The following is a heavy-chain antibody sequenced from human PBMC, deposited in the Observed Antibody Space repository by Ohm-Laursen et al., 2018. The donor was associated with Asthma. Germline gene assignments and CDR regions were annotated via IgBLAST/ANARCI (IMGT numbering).Heavy chain of an antibody. CDR1: GGSIGSDDYY. CDR3: ARETRLLYFDY. Sequence: TLSLTCTVSGGSIGSDDYYWSWIRQHPGKGLEWIGYIYYSGSTYYNPSLKSRVTISVDTSKNQFSLKLSSVTAADTAVYYCARETRLLYFDYWGQGTLVTVSS. J-gene: IGHJ4*02. CDR2: IYYSGST. V-gene: IGHV4-31*03.